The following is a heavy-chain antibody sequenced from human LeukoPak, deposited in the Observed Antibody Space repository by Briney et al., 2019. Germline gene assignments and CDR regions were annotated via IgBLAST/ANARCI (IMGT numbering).Heavy chain of an antibody. V-gene: IGHV3-23*01. D-gene: IGHD3-3*01. CDR1: GFTFSSYA. CDR3: AKGYDVLDY. J-gene: IGHJ4*02. Sequence: GASLTLSCAASGFTFSSYARSWARRAPGKGLEWVSDISGSGGNTYYADSVKGRFTISRDNSKNTLSLQMNSLRAEDTAVYYCAKGYDVLDYWGQGTLVTVSS. CDR2: ISGSGGNT.